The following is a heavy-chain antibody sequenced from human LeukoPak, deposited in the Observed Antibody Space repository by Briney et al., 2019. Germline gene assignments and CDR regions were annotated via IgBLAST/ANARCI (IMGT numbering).Heavy chain of an antibody. J-gene: IGHJ6*02. CDR3: ARFSHGAAGTLRYYCYGMDV. V-gene: IGHV4-59*01. CDR2: IYYSGST. D-gene: IGHD6-13*01. Sequence: SETLSLTCTVSGGSISSYYWSWIRQPPGKGLEWIGYIYYSGSTNYNPSLKSRVTISVDTSKNQFSLKLSSVTAADTAVYYCARFSHGAAGTLRYYCYGMDVWGQGTTVTVSS. CDR1: GGSISSYY.